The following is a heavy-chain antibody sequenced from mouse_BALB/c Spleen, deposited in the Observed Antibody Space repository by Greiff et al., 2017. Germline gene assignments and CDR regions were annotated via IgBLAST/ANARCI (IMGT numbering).Heavy chain of an antibody. CDR2: INPGSGGT. D-gene: IGHD1-1*02. Sequence: QVQLQQSGAELVRPGTSVKVSCKASGYAFTNYLIEWVKQRPGQGLEWIGVINPGSGGTNYNEKFKGKATLTADKSSSTAYMQLSSLTSDDSAVYFCARWGWENAMDYWGQGTSVTVSS. CDR1: GYAFTNYL. V-gene: IGHV1-54*01. J-gene: IGHJ4*01. CDR3: ARWGWENAMDY.